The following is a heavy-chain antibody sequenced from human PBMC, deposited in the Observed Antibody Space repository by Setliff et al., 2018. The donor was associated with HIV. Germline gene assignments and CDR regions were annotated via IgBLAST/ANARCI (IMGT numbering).Heavy chain of an antibody. CDR3: AKDTPTYCSGGSCYHDY. D-gene: IGHD2-15*01. CDR2: ISGSGGST. Sequence: GGSLRLSCAASGFIVTDYGMTWVRQAPGKGLEWVSAISGSGGSTYYADSVKGRFTISRDNSKNTLYLQMNSLRAEDTAVYYCAKDTPTYCSGGSCYHDYWGQGTLVTVSS. J-gene: IGHJ4*02. V-gene: IGHV3-23*01. CDR1: GFIVTDYG.